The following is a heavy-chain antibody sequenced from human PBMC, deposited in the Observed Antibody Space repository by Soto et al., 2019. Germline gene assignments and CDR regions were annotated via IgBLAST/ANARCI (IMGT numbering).Heavy chain of an antibody. CDR1: GFTFSSYT. Sequence: EVHLLESGGGLVQPGGSLRLSCVASGFTFSSYTMYWVRQVPGKGLEWVSDISESGAITHYADSVKGRFTISRDDPKSTLYLQMHTLRGDDKAVYYCAREQYTGISKTLDYWGQGTLVTVST. CDR3: AREQYTGISKTLDY. D-gene: IGHD1-26*01. J-gene: IGHJ4*02. CDR2: ISESGAIT. V-gene: IGHV3-23*01.